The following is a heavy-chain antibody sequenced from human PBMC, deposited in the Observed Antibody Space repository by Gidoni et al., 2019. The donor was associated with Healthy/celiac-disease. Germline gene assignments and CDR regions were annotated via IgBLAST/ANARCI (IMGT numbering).Heavy chain of an antibody. CDR1: GFSFSRYA. D-gene: IGHD3-10*01. V-gene: IGHV3-23*01. CDR3: AKDSSTGRTDDY. J-gene: IGHJ4*02. CDR2: IRGSGSST. Sequence: EVQLLESGGGLVQPGGSLRLSCAASGFSFSRYAMSWVPQAPGKGLEWVSAIRGSGSSTYYADSVKGRFTISRDNSKNTLYLQMNSLRAEDTAVYYCAKDSSTGRTDDYWGQGTLVTVSS.